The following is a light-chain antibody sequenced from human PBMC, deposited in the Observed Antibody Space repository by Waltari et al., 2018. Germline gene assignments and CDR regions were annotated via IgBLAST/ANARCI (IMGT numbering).Light chain of an antibody. J-gene: IGKJ3*01. CDR2: NSH. CDR3: QQANTFPFT. Sequence: DIQMTQSPSSVSASVGDRVTVTCRASQDVSSWLAWYQQKPGKVPKLLIYNSHTLQTGVPSRFSGRGSGTDFTLTITSLQPEDFATYYCQQANTFPFTFGPGTRVDLK. V-gene: IGKV1-12*01. CDR1: QDVSSW.